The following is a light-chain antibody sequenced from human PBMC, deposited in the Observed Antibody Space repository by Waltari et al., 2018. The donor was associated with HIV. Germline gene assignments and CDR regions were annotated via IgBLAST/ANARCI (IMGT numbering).Light chain of an antibody. CDR3: QTWGTGIQV. V-gene: IGLV4-69*01. J-gene: IGLJ2*01. CDR1: SGHINYV. CDR2: LNSDGRH. Sequence: QVVLTQPPSASASLGASVKLTCTLSSGHINYVIAWHQQQPPTGPRFLMKLNSDGRHSKGDVIPDRFSGSSSGAARYLTISSLQSEDEADYFCQTWGTGIQVFGGGTRLTVL.